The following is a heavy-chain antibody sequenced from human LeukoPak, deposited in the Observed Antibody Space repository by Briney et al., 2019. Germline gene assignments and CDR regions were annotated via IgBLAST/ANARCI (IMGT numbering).Heavy chain of an antibody. D-gene: IGHD1-26*01. J-gene: IGHJ4*02. Sequence: SETPSLTCAVSGYSICSGYYWGWIRQPPGKGLEWIGSIYHSGSTYYNPSLKSRVTISVDTSKNQFSLKLSSVTAADTAVYYCARSYSGSYLWDYWGQGTLVTVSS. V-gene: IGHV4-38-2*01. CDR2: IYHSGST. CDR1: GYSICSGYY. CDR3: ARSYSGSYLWDY.